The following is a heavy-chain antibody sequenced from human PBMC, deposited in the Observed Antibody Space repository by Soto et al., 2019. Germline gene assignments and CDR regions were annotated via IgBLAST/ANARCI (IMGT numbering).Heavy chain of an antibody. V-gene: IGHV4-30-2*01. D-gene: IGHD6-13*01. J-gene: IGHJ6*02. CDR2: IYHSGST. Sequence: SETLSLTCAVSGGSISSGGYSWSWIRQPPGKGLEWIGYIYHSGSTYYNPSLKSRVTISVDRSKNQFSLKLSSVTAADTAVYYCARGPGIAAAGPTLYYYYYGMDVWGQGTTVTVSS. CDR3: ARGPGIAAAGPTLYYYYYGMDV. CDR1: GGSISSGGYS.